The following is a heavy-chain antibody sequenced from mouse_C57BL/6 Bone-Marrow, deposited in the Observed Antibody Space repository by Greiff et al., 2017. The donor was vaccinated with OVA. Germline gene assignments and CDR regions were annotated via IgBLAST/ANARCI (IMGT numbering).Heavy chain of an antibody. D-gene: IGHD1-1*01. CDR2: IYPGSGST. V-gene: IGHV1-55*01. CDR1: GYTFTSYW. CDR3: AREGIYYYGSSWFAY. J-gene: IGHJ3*01. Sequence: VQLQQPGAELVKPGASVKMSCKASGYTFTSYWITWVKQRPGQGLEWIGGIYPGSGSTNYNEKFKSKATLTVDTSSSTAYMQLSSLTSEDSAVYYCAREGIYYYGSSWFAYWGQGTLVTVSA.